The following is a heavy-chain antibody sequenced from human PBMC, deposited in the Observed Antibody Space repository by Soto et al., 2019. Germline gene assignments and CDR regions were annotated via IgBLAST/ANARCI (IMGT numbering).Heavy chain of an antibody. V-gene: IGHV4-34*01. CDR3: ARVGLGGYSYGSQNLDY. CDR1: GGSFSGYY. J-gene: IGHJ4*02. CDR2: INHSGST. D-gene: IGHD5-18*01. Sequence: SETLSLTCAVYGGSFSGYYWSWIRQPPGKGLEWIGEINHSGSTNYNPSLKSRVTISVDTSKNQFSLKLSSVTAADTAVYYCARVGLGGYSYGSQNLDYWGQGTLVTVSS.